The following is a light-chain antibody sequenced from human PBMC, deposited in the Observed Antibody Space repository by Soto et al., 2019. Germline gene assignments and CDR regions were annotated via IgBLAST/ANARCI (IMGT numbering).Light chain of an antibody. Sequence: DIQMTQSPSSLSASLGDRVTITCRASQGSGVYLAWFPQKPGKVPKLLIYAPSALQSGAPSRFSGSGSGTDFTLTIISLQPEEFATYYCQKYNSAPLTFGGGTQVEIK. V-gene: IGKV1-27*01. J-gene: IGKJ4*01. CDR3: QKYNSAPLT. CDR2: APS. CDR1: QGSGVY.